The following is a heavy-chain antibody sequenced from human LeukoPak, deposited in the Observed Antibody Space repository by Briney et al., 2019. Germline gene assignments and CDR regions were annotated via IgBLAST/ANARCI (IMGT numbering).Heavy chain of an antibody. D-gene: IGHD5-12*01. V-gene: IGHV3-74*01. Sequence: GGSLRLSCAVSGLTFSNYWMHWVRQAPGKGLVWVSRIYNDGSSTSYADSVKGRFTISRDNAKSTLYLQMNSLRAEDTAVYYCARGRYVDPPMDVWGKGTTVTVSS. CDR3: ARGRYVDPPMDV. CDR1: GLTFSNYW. CDR2: IYNDGSST. J-gene: IGHJ6*04.